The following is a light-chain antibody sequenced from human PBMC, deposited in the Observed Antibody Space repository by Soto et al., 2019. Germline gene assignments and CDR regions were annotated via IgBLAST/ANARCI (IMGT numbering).Light chain of an antibody. J-gene: IGKJ1*01. CDR2: HAS. Sequence: IPFTQSPSSLSASVGYRVTITCRASQSISNWLAWYQHKPGTAPKLLIYHASTLESGVPSRFSGSGSGTEFTLTIRSLKPDDFATYYCQQYNSYSFGQGTKVDIK. CDR3: QQYNSYS. V-gene: IGKV1-5*01. CDR1: QSISNW.